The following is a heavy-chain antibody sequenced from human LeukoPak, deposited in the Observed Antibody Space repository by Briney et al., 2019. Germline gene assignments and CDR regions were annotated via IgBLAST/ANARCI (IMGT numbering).Heavy chain of an antibody. CDR2: ISSSGSTI. Sequence: GGFLRLSCAASGFTFSSYEMNWVRQVPGKGLEWVSYISSSGSTIYYADSVKGRFTISRDNAKNSLYLQMNSLRAEDTAVYYCARDQIWASTEDAFDIWGQGTMVTVSS. CDR3: ARDQIWASTEDAFDI. D-gene: IGHD1-1*01. J-gene: IGHJ3*02. V-gene: IGHV3-48*03. CDR1: GFTFSSYE.